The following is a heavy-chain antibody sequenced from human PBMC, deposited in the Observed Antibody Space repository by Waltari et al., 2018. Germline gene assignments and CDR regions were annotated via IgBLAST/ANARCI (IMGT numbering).Heavy chain of an antibody. D-gene: IGHD3-10*01. CDR1: GFTFNTYE. CDR2: IGSDETTI. CDR3: SGSLGKCANYYFDY. V-gene: IGHV3-48*03. J-gene: IGHJ4*02. Sequence: EVLLVASGGGLVQPGGSLRLSCSGSGFTFNTYEINWFRQAPGKGLEWLSCIGSDETTIFYADSVRGRFTISRDNAKNSVHLQMNSLRAEDTAVYYCSGSLGKCANYYFDYWGPGTVVTVSS.